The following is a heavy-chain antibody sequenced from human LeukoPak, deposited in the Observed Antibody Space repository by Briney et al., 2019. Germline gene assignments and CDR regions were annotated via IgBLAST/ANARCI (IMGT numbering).Heavy chain of an antibody. D-gene: IGHD3-16*01. CDR3: ARTPGRYDYVWGYGYFDY. CDR1: GAFITNSHW. J-gene: IGHJ4*02. V-gene: IGHV4-4*02. Sequence: SETLSLTCAVSGAFITNSHWWSWARQPPGKGLEWIGEIYHSGTTNYNPSLKSRVTISVDTSKNQFSLKLSSVTAADTAVYYCARTPGRYDYVWGYGYFDYWGQGTLVTVSS. CDR2: IYHSGTT.